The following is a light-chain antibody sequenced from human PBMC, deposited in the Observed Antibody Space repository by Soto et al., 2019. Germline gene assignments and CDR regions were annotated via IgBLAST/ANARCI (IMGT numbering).Light chain of an antibody. Sequence: DIQMTQSPSTLSASVGDRVTITCRASQSINNWLAWYQQKPGKAPKLLIYKASNLDIGVPSRFSGGGSGTEFTLNISSLQPDAFATYYCQQYDTYWTFGQGTKVDIK. CDR3: QQYDTYWT. J-gene: IGKJ1*01. V-gene: IGKV1-5*03. CDR2: KAS. CDR1: QSINNW.